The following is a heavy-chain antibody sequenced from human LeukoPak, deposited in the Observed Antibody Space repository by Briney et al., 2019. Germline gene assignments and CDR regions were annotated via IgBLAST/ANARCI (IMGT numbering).Heavy chain of an antibody. Sequence: GASVKVSCKASGYTFTSYYMHWVRQAPGQGLEWMGIINPSGGSTSYAQKFQGRVTMTRDTSTSTVYMELSSLRSEDTAVYYCAREFVKRYFDWVQGFDYWGQGTLVTVSS. CDR2: INPSGGST. D-gene: IGHD3-9*01. J-gene: IGHJ4*02. CDR1: GYTFTSYY. V-gene: IGHV1-46*01. CDR3: AREFVKRYFDWVQGFDY.